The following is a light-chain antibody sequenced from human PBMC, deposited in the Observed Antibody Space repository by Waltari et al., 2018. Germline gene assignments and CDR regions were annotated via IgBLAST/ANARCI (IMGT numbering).Light chain of an antibody. V-gene: IGKV3-15*01. Sequence: EIVVTQSPATLSVSSGARATLSCRTSQTIDNNLAWYQQKPGQTPRLLIYGASTRAIGIPARFSGSGFGTEFTLTISSLQSEDFAVYYCQQYNNWLSVTFGQGTRLEI. CDR3: QQYNNWLSVT. J-gene: IGKJ5*01. CDR2: GAS. CDR1: QTIDNN.